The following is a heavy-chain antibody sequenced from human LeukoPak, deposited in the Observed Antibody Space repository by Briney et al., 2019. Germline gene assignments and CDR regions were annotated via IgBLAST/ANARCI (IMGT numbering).Heavy chain of an antibody. V-gene: IGHV1-24*01. CDR1: VYTLTELS. D-gene: IGHD1-26*01. CDR3: ATDLVLMESGSYRDY. J-gene: IGHJ4*02. Sequence: SEKVSCKVSVYTLTELSMHWVRQAPGKGLEWRGGFDPEEGETNYAQKFQGRVTMTENTSTDTAYMELSSLRSEDTDVYYCATDLVLMESGSYRDYWRQGTLVIVSS. CDR2: FDPEEGET.